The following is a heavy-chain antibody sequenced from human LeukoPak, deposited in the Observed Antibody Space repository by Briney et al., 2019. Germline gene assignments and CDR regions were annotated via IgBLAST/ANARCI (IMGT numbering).Heavy chain of an antibody. Sequence: GASLRLSCAASGFTFSSYAMSWVRQAPGKGLEWVSAISGSGGSTYYADSVKGRFTISRDNSKNTLYLQMNSLRAEDTAVYYCAGRRSLWFGESLTAFDPWGQGTLVTVSS. D-gene: IGHD3-10*01. V-gene: IGHV3-23*01. J-gene: IGHJ5*02. CDR3: AGRRSLWFGESLTAFDP. CDR2: ISGSGGST. CDR1: GFTFSSYA.